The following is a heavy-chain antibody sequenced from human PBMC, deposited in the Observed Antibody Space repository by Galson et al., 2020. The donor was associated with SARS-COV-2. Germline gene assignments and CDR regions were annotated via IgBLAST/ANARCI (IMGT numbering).Heavy chain of an antibody. Sequence: ETSETLSLTCTVSGGSISSGDYYWSWIRQPPGKGLEWIGYIYYSGSTYYNPSLKSRVTISVDTSKNQFSLKLSSVTAADTAVYYCARARKRWLQLVAKSLFDYWGQGTLVTVSS. CDR2: IYYSGST. V-gene: IGHV4-30-4*01. CDR1: GGSISSGDYY. D-gene: IGHD5-12*01. CDR3: ARARKRWLQLVAKSLFDY. J-gene: IGHJ4*02.